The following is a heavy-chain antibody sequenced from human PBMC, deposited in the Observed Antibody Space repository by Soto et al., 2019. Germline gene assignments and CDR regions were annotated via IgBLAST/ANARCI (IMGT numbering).Heavy chain of an antibody. V-gene: IGHV3-53*04. Sequence: EVQLVESGGGLVQPGGSLRLSCAASGFTVSSNYMSWVRQAPGKGLEWVSLIYSGGSTYYADSVKGRFTTSRHNSKNTLYLQMNSLRAEDTAVYYCARGGPERYCSSTSCYGEYYYMDVWGKGTTVTVSS. D-gene: IGHD2-2*01. CDR2: IYSGGST. CDR3: ARGGPERYCSSTSCYGEYYYMDV. J-gene: IGHJ6*03. CDR1: GFTVSSNY.